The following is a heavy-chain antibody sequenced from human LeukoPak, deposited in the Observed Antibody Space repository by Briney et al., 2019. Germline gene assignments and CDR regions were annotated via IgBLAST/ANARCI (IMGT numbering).Heavy chain of an antibody. CDR1: GFTFSSYG. CDR3: ARDQYCSSTSCYDRAFGI. D-gene: IGHD2-2*01. Sequence: GGSLRLSCAASGFTFSSYGMHWVRQAPGKGLEWVAVIWYDGSNKYYADSVKGRFTISRDNSKSTLYLQMNSLRAEDTAVYYCARDQYCSSTSCYDRAFGIWGQGTMVTVSS. J-gene: IGHJ3*02. V-gene: IGHV3-33*01. CDR2: IWYDGSNK.